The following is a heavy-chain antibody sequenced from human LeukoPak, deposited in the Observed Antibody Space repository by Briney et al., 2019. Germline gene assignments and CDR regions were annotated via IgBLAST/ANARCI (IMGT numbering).Heavy chain of an antibody. CDR3: ARAGYYDSSGYYRSFDY. D-gene: IGHD3-22*01. Sequence: PSQTLSLTCTVSGGSISSGDYYWSWIRQPPGKGLEWIGEINHSGSTNYNPSLKSRVTISVDTSKNQFSLKLTSVTAADTAVYYCARAGYYDSSGYYRSFDYWGQGTLVTVSS. V-gene: IGHV4-30-4*08. J-gene: IGHJ4*02. CDR2: INHSGST. CDR1: GGSISSGDYY.